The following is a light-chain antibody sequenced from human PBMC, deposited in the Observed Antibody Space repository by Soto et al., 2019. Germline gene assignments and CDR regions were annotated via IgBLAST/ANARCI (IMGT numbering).Light chain of an antibody. CDR2: GAS. CDR1: QSISSTY. J-gene: IGKJ1*01. CDR3: QQYGSSPRT. V-gene: IGKV3-20*01. Sequence: EIVLTQSPGILSLSPGERATLSCRASQSISSTYLAWYQQKPGQAPRLLIYGASSRATGIPDRFSGSGSGTEFTLTISRLEPEDFAVFYCQQYGSSPRTFGQGTEVEIK.